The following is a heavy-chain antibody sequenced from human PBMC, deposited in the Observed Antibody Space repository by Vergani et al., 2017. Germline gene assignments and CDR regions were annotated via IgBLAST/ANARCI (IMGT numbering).Heavy chain of an antibody. CDR2: IQYDGSDI. CDR1: GFSVSNFG. V-gene: IGHV3-30*02. J-gene: IGHJ4*02. Sequence: QVQLVESGGGVVQPGGSLRLSCVASGFSVSNFGMHWVRQTPGKGLEWVAFIQYDGSDIFYADFVEGRFTISRDNSKNSLYLQMRRLRFDDTAVYYCANEGSANRIRGWLDHWGQGALVTVSS. CDR3: ANEGSANRIRGWLDH. D-gene: IGHD3-10*01.